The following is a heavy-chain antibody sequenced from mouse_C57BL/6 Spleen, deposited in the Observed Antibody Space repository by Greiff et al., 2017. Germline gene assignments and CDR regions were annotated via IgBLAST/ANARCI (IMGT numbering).Heavy chain of an antibody. V-gene: IGHV1-80*01. Sequence: QVQLQQSGAELVKPGASVKISCKASGYAFSSYWMNWVKQRPGKGLEWIGQIYPGDGDTNYNGKFKGKATLTADKSSSTAYMQLSSLTSEDSAVYFCARGVYSNYDYAMDYWGQGTSVTVSS. D-gene: IGHD2-5*01. J-gene: IGHJ4*01. CDR1: GYAFSSYW. CDR2: IYPGDGDT. CDR3: ARGVYSNYDYAMDY.